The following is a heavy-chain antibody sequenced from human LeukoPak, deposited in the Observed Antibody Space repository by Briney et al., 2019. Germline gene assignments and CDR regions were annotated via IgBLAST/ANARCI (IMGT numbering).Heavy chain of an antibody. Sequence: GGSLRLSCAASGFTFSSYSMNWVRQAPGKGLEWVSSISSSSSYIYYADSVKGRFTISRDNAKNSLYLQMNSLRAEDTAVCYCARDLYQLLFGMDVWGQGTTVTVSS. CDR3: ARDLYQLLFGMDV. V-gene: IGHV3-21*01. D-gene: IGHD2-2*01. J-gene: IGHJ6*02. CDR2: ISSSSSYI. CDR1: GFTFSSYS.